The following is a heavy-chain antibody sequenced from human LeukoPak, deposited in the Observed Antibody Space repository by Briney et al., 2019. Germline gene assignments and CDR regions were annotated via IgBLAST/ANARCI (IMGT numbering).Heavy chain of an antibody. CDR3: VRAGRSDAGTMYKFDP. D-gene: IGHD3-10*02. Sequence: SETLSLTCTVSGGSISSYYWSWLRQPPGKGLEWIAFMYYSGSTKYNPSLKSRVTMSVDTSRNQFSLKFGSVNGADRAVCYCVRAGRSDAGTMYKFDPWGQGTLVTVSS. CDR2: MYYSGST. CDR1: GGSISSYY. V-gene: IGHV4-59*01. J-gene: IGHJ5*02.